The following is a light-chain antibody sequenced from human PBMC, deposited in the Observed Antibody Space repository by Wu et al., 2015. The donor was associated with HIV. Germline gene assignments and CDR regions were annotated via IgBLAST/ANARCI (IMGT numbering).Light chain of an antibody. V-gene: IGKV3-20*01. CDR2: GAS. CDR1: QRLSSRS. Sequence: EIVLRQFPSTRSLSPGERALFSCRASQRLSSRSLAWYQQKRGQPPRLLISGASIRATGIPDKFSGAGAGTDFSLIISGLEPEDSAVYYCQQYGDSPITFGQGTRLEIK. J-gene: IGKJ5*01. CDR3: QQYGDSPIT.